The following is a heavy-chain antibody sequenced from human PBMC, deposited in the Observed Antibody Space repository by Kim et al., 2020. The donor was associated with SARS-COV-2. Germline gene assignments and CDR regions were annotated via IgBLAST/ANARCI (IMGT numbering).Heavy chain of an antibody. V-gene: IGHV3-73*01. CDR2: IRSKANSYAT. Sequence: GGSLRLSCAASGFTFSGSAMHWVRQASGKGLEWVGRIRSKANSYATAYAASVKGRFTISRDDSKNTAYLQMNSLKTEDTAVYYCTRHGPTTPHGDYWGQGTLVTVSS. D-gene: IGHD1-26*01. CDR3: TRHGPTTPHGDY. J-gene: IGHJ4*02. CDR1: GFTFSGSA.